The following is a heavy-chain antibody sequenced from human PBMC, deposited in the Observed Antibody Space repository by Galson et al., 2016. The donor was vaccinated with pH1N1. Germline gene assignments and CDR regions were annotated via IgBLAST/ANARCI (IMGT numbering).Heavy chain of an antibody. V-gene: IGHV3-23*01. D-gene: IGHD2-15*01. CDR2: ITGSGDYT. J-gene: IGHJ5*02. Sequence: SLRLSCAASGFTFSNYAMIWVRQAPGKGLEWVSIITGSGDYTDYADSVKGRFTISRDNSKNTLYLHMNSLRAEDTDLYYCAKYPQITVYCAGGSCYGFDPRGQGTLVTVSS. CDR3: AKYPQITVYCAGGSCYGFDP. CDR1: GFTFSNYA.